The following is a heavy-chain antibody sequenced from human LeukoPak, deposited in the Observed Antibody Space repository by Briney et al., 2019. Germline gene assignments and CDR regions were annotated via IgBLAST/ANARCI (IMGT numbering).Heavy chain of an antibody. D-gene: IGHD6-13*01. CDR3: ARPGSSSSWYSWFDP. J-gene: IGHJ5*02. V-gene: IGHV4-39*01. CDR2: IYYSGST. CDR1: GFTFSSYA. Sequence: GSLRLSCAASGFTFSSYAMGWVRQAPGKGLEWIGSIYYSGSTYYNPSLKSRVTISVDTSKNRFSLKLSSVTAADTAVYYCARPGSSSSWYSWFDPWGQGTLVTVSS.